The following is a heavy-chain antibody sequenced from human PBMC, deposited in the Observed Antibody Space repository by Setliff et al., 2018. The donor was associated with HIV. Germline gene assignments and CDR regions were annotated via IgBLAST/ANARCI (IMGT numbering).Heavy chain of an antibody. V-gene: IGHV3-21*01. D-gene: IGHD1-1*01. J-gene: IGHJ5*02. CDR3: ARTSTTTGTTLNWFDP. Sequence: GGSLRLSCAASAFTFSSFTMSWVRQAPGKGLEWVSSISSSSSFIYYADSLKGRFTISRDNAKNSLYLQMNSLRVEDTAVYYCARTSTTTGTTLNWFDPWGQGTLVTVSS. CDR2: ISSSSSFI. CDR1: AFTFSSFT.